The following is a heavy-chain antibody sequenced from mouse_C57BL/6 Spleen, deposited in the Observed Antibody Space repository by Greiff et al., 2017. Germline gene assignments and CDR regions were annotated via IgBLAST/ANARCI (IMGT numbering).Heavy chain of an antibody. CDR2: IDPSDSYT. Sequence: QVQLQQPGAELVKPGASVKLSCKASGYTFTSYWMQWVKQRPGQGLEWIGEIDPSDSYTNYNQKFKGKATLTVDTSSSTAYMQLSSLTSEDSAVYYCARSDYGNCVAYWGQGTLVTVSA. CDR3: ARSDYGNCVAY. J-gene: IGHJ3*01. CDR1: GYTFTSYW. D-gene: IGHD2-1*01. V-gene: IGHV1-50*01.